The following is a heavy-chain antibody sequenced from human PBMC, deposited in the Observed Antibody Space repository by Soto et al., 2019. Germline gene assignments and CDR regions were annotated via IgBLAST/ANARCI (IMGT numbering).Heavy chain of an antibody. CDR3: ARNKDSSSGYRF. Sequence: EVQLLESGGGLVKPGGSLRLSCAASGFTFSSYSMNWVRQAPGKGLEWVSAISSSSGCIYYADSVKGRFTISRDNAKNTLQIQMNSLIDEDTAVYYFARNKDSSSGYRFWGQGTPVTVSS. CDR2: ISSSSGCI. V-gene: IGHV3-21*01. J-gene: IGHJ4*02. CDR1: GFTFSSYS. D-gene: IGHD6-13*01.